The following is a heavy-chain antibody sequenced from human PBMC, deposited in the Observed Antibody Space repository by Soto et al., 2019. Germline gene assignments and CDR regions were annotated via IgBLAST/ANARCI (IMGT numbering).Heavy chain of an antibody. D-gene: IGHD6-13*01. Sequence: ETLALTCTVSGGSISSYYWSWIRQPPGKGLEWIGYIYYSGSTNYNPSLKSRVTISVDTSKNQFSLKLSSVTAADTAVYYCARGAAAGVRYWGQGTLVTVSS. CDR3: ARGAAAGVRY. J-gene: IGHJ4*02. CDR1: GGSISSYY. V-gene: IGHV4-59*01. CDR2: IYYSGST.